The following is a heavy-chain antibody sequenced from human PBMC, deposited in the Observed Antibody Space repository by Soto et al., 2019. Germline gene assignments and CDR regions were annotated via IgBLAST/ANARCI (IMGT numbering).Heavy chain of an antibody. CDR1: AGFITTAGYF. J-gene: IGHJ6*01. CDR2: VYHTGNA. Sequence: SETLSITCTFSAGFITTAGYFWSWIRQPPGKALEWIGYVYHTGNAYPKPSLKSRVTISLDRSKNQFSLKMTSVTAADTALYYCASRPFYYYGLDVWGQGTPVTVSS. V-gene: IGHV4-30-2*01. CDR3: ASRPFYYYGLDV.